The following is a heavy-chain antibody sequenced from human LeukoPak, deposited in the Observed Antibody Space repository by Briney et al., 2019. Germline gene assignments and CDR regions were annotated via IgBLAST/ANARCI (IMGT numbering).Heavy chain of an antibody. CDR3: ARVGYDSSGRYYAHYFDY. CDR2: INTYNGNT. V-gene: IGHV1-18*04. Sequence: ASVKVSCXASGYTFTGYGITWVRQAPGQGLEWMGWINTYNGNTNYVQKLQGRVTMTTDTSTTTAYMELRSLRSDDTAVYYCARVGYDSSGRYYAHYFDYWGQGTLVTVSS. D-gene: IGHD3-22*01. J-gene: IGHJ4*02. CDR1: GYTFTGYG.